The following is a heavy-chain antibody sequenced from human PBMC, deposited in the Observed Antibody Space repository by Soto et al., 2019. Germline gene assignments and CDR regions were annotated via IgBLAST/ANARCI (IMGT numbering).Heavy chain of an antibody. D-gene: IGHD5-12*01. CDR3: ASGVSGYARDAFDI. Sequence: ASVKVSCKASGYSVTSYGISWVRQAPGQGLEWMGWISVYNGNTNYAQKFQGRVTMTTDISTSTAYMELRGLRSDDTAVYYCASGVSGYARDAFDIWGQGTMVTVSS. V-gene: IGHV1-18*01. J-gene: IGHJ3*02. CDR2: ISVYNGNT. CDR1: GYSVTSYG.